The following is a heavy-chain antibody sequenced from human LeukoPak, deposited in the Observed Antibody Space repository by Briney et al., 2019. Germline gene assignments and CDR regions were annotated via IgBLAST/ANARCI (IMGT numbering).Heavy chain of an antibody. D-gene: IGHD3-10*01. V-gene: IGHV4-59*01. Sequence: SETLSLTCTVSGGSISSYYWSWIRQPPGKGLEWIGYIYYSGSTNYNPSLKSRVTISVDTSKNQFSLKLSSVTAADTAVYYCARVIRGAYYYYGMDVWGHGTTVTVSS. J-gene: IGHJ6*02. CDR1: GGSISSYY. CDR3: ARVIRGAYYYYGMDV. CDR2: IYYSGST.